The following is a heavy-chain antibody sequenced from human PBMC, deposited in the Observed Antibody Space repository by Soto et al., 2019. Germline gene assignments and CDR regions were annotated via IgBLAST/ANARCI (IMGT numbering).Heavy chain of an antibody. D-gene: IGHD3-10*01. CDR1: GYTFTSYG. CDR2: ISAYNGNT. J-gene: IGHJ4*02. CDR3: AGEGKITMVRGVTGDDY. Sequence: QVQLVQSGAEVKKPGASVKVSCKASGYTFTSYGISWVRQAPGQGLEWMGWISAYNGNTNYAQKLQGRVTMTTDTPTSTAYMELRSLRSDDTAVYYCAGEGKITMVRGVTGDDYWGQGTLVTVSS. V-gene: IGHV1-18*01.